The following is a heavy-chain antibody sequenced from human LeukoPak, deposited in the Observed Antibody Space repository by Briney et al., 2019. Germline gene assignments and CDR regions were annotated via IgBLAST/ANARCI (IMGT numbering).Heavy chain of an antibody. D-gene: IGHD6-13*01. CDR3: ARDRGPLTAAGTNDAFDI. J-gene: IGHJ3*02. CDR2: IYYSGST. V-gene: IGHV4-39*07. CDR1: GGSISSSSYY. Sequence: PSETLSLTCTVSGGSISSSSYYWGWIRQPPGKGLEWIGSIYYSGSTYYNPSLKSRVTISVDTSKNQFSLKLSSVTAADTAVYYCARDRGPLTAAGTNDAFDIWGQGTMVTVSS.